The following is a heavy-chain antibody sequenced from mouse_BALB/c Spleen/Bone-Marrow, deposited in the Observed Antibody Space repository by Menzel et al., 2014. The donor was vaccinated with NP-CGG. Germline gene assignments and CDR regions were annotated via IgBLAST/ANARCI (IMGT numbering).Heavy chain of an antibody. CDR3: AGHNCDGTWFAY. CDR1: GFTFSDYY. V-gene: IGHV5-12*02. CDR2: ISNDGGST. D-gene: IGHD3-3*01. Sequence: DVKLVESGGGLVQPGGSLKLSCATSGFTFSDYYMYWVRQTPEKRLEWVAYISNDGGSTYYPDTVKGRFTISRDNAKNTLYLEMRRLKGEDTAMYCCAGHNCDGTWFAYWGEGTLVTVSA. J-gene: IGHJ3*01.